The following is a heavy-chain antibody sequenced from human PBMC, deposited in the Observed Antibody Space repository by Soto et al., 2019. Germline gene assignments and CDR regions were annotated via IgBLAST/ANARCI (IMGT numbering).Heavy chain of an antibody. CDR1: GFTFGSYA. CDR3: ARVAPTTANFDY. J-gene: IGHJ4*02. CDR2: IDNSGRTT. V-gene: IGHV3-23*01. D-gene: IGHD1-26*01. Sequence: PGGSLRLSCAASGFTFGSYAMNWVRQAPGEGPEWVSAIDNSGRTTYYADSVKGRFTISRDNFENTLFLQMNRLRAEDTALYYCARVAPTTANFDYWGQGALVTVSS.